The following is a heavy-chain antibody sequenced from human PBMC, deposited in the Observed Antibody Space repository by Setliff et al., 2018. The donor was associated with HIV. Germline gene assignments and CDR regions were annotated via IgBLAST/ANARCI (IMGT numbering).Heavy chain of an antibody. CDR1: GFTFSRYV. Sequence: GGSLRLSCAASGFTFSRYVMHWVRQDEGKGLVWVSRINSDGTITNYADSVKGRFTISRDNARNTLYLQMNSLRAEDTAVYYCARDLNWVIYDYWGQGTLVTVSS. D-gene: IGHD7-27*01. V-gene: IGHV3-74*01. CDR2: INSDGTIT. J-gene: IGHJ4*02. CDR3: ARDLNWVIYDY.